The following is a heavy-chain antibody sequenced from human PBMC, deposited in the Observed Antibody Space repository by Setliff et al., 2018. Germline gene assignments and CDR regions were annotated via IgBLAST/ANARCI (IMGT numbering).Heavy chain of an antibody. D-gene: IGHD3-10*01. CDR1: GYRFIVYY. Sequence: ASAKVSCKGSGYRFIVYYIHWVRQTPGKGLEWMGRVDPKDGQAIYAKKFQGRFTITADTSIDTAYKELSSLTSEDTAVYYCATDLAIRGVQFDYWGRGTLVTVSS. V-gene: IGHV1-69-2*01. CDR2: VDPKDGQA. CDR3: ATDLAIRGVQFDY. J-gene: IGHJ4*02.